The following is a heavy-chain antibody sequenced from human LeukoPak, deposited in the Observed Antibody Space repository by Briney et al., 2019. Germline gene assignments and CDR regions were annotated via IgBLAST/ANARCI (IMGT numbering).Heavy chain of an antibody. Sequence: GGSLRLSCVASGFTFSTYGMHWVRQAPGKGLEWVAFVHFDRDKKYYADSVKGRFTISRDNSKNTLYLQMNSLRGDDTAVYYCARAPHQTPVFWGQGTLVTVSS. V-gene: IGHV3-30*02. J-gene: IGHJ4*02. CDR2: VHFDRDKK. CDR3: ARAPHQTPVF. CDR1: GFTFSTYG. D-gene: IGHD4-17*01.